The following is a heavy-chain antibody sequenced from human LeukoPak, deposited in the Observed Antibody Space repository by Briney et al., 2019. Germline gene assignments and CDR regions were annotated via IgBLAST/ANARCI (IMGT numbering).Heavy chain of an antibody. CDR1: GFTFSSYA. V-gene: IGHV3-23*01. J-gene: IGHJ4*02. CDR3: AKYPGSGSYYKPFDY. CDR2: ISGSGGTT. D-gene: IGHD3-10*01. Sequence: GGSLRLSCAASGFTFSSYAMSWVRQAPGKGLEWVSAISGSGGTTYYADSVKGRFTISRDNSKNTLYPQMNSLRAEDTAVYYCAKYPGSGSYYKPFDYWGQGTLVTVSS.